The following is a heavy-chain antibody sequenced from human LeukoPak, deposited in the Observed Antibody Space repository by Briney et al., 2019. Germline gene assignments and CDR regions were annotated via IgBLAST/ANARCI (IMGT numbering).Heavy chain of an antibody. CDR1: GFTFDDYG. CDR3: ARGRGSYYFDY. Sequence: PGGSLRLPCAASGFTFDDYGMSWVRQAPGKGLEWVSGINWNGGSTGYADPVKGRFTISRDNAKNSLYLQMNSLRAEDTALYYCARGRGSYYFDYWGQGTLVTVSS. V-gene: IGHV3-20*04. J-gene: IGHJ4*02. D-gene: IGHD1-26*01. CDR2: INWNGGST.